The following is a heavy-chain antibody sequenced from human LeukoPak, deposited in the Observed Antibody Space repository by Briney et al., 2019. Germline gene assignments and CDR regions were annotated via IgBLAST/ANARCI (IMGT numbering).Heavy chain of an antibody. CDR3: SRGRYGDYSRSGYYYGMDV. V-gene: IGHV3-30-3*01. J-gene: IGHJ6*02. Sequence: PGGSLRLFCAASGFTFSSYAMHWVRQAPGKGLEWVAVIAFDGSNALYADSVKGRFTISRDISKSTLYLEMNSLKAEDSAIYYCSRGRYGDYSRSGYYYGMDVWGQGTTVTVSS. CDR2: IAFDGSNA. D-gene: IGHD4-17*01. CDR1: GFTFSSYA.